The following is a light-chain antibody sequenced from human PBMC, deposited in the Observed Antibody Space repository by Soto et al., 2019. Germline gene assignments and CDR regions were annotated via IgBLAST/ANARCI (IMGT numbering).Light chain of an antibody. V-gene: IGLV8-61*01. CDR3: APYMGSGIWV. J-gene: IGLJ3*02. CDR1: SGSVSTNYY. Sequence: QAVVTQEPSFSVSPGGTVTLTCGLSSGSVSTNYYPSWYQQTPGQAPRTLMYSSNTRSSGVPDRFSGSIVGNKAALTITGAQTDDEADYYCAPYMGSGIWVFGGGTQLTVL. CDR2: SSN.